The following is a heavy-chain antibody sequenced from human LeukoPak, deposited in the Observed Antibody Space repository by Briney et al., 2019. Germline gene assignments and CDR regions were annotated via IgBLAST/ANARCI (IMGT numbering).Heavy chain of an antibody. Sequence: PSETLSLTCGVHGGSFSGYYWSWIRQPPGKGLEWIGEINHSGSTNYNPSLKSRVTISVDTSKNQFSLKLSSVTAADTAVYYCARQAAYDILTGYSYYYYGMDVWGQGTTVTVSS. CDR2: INHSGST. CDR1: GGSFSGYY. V-gene: IGHV4-34*01. D-gene: IGHD3-9*01. J-gene: IGHJ6*02. CDR3: ARQAAYDILTGYSYYYYGMDV.